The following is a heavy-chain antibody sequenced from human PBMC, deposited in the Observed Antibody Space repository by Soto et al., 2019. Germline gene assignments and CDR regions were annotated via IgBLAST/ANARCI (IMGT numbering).Heavy chain of an antibody. V-gene: IGHV4-31*03. CDR1: GGSISSGGYY. J-gene: IGHJ6*02. Sequence: SETLSLTCTVSGGSISSGGYYWSWIRQHPGKGLEWIGYIYYSGSTYYNPSLKSRVTISVDTSKNQFSLKLSSVTAADTAVYYSARDIRRSYGMDVSGQGTTVTVSS. CDR2: IYYSGST. CDR3: ARDIRRSYGMDV.